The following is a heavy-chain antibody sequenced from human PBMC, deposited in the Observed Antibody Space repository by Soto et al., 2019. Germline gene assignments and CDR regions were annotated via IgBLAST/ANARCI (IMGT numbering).Heavy chain of an antibody. D-gene: IGHD3-22*01. Sequence: VQLVESGGIEVQTGGSLRLSCAAAGFDFEDYAMHWVRQVPGKGLEWVSLTNSDGTDSYYMDSVKGRFTISRDNGKSSLYLQMDRLRPEDTALFFCAKALYYYDSSPLDHCGQGTLVTVSS. J-gene: IGHJ4*02. V-gene: IGHV3-43D*04. CDR3: AKALYYYDSSPLDH. CDR2: TNSDGTDS. CDR1: GFDFEDYA.